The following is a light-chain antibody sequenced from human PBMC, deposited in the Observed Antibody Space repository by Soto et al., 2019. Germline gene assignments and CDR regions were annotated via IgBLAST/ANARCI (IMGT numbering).Light chain of an antibody. CDR1: QRVDSY. J-gene: IGKJ1*01. V-gene: IGKV1-39*01. CDR2: AAS. Sequence: DIQMTQSPSSLSASVGDSVTLSCQTSQRVDSYIHWYQQQAGKAPKLLIYAASTLDTGVPSRFIVGGSGTDFTLTISGLQPEDLATYYCQQTYTTLATFGQGTKVE. CDR3: QQTYTTLAT.